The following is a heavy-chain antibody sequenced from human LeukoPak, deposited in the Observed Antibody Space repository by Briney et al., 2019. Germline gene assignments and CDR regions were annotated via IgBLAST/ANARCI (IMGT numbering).Heavy chain of an antibody. CDR3: ARGLPLTYYDFWSGYHLDY. V-gene: IGHV1-46*01. CDR1: GYTFTSYY. D-gene: IGHD3-3*01. CDR2: INPSGGST. Sequence: ASVNVSCKASGYTFTSYYMHWVRQAPGQGLEWMGIINPSGGSTSYAQKFQGRVTMTRDTSTSTVYMKLSSLRSEDTAVYYCARGLPLTYYDFWSGYHLDYWGQGTLVTVSS. J-gene: IGHJ4*02.